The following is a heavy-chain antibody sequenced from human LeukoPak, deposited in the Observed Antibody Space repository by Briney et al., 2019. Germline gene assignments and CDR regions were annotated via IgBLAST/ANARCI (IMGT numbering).Heavy chain of an antibody. CDR2: IIPIFGAA. J-gene: IGHJ4*02. D-gene: IGHD3-3*01. CDR3: ARPQEYYDFWSGYYLFDY. V-gene: IGHV1-69*13. CDR1: GGTLSSYA. Sequence: SVTVSCKASGGTLSSYAISWVRQAPGQGLEWMGGIIPIFGAANYAKKFQGRVTITADESTSTAYMELSSLRSEDTAVYYCARPQEYYDFWSGYYLFDYWGQGTLVTVSS.